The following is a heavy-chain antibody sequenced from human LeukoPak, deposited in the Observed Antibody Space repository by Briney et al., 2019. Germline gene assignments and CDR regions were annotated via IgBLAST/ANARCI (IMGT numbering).Heavy chain of an antibody. J-gene: IGHJ4*02. Sequence: SETLSLTCAVYGGSFSGYYWSWIRQPPGKGLEWIGEINHSGSTNYNPSLKSRVTISVDTSKNQFSLKLSSVTAADTAVYYCARLYCSSGSCYGKHYFAYWGQGALVTVSS. CDR3: ARLYCSSGSCYGKHYFAY. D-gene: IGHD2-15*01. CDR2: INHSGST. CDR1: GGSFSGYY. V-gene: IGHV4-34*01.